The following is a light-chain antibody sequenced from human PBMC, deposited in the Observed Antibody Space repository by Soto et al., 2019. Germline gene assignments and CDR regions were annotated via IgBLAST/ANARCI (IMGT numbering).Light chain of an antibody. CDR3: QQYSDLPPP. Sequence: EIVLTQSPGTLSLSPGERATLSCRASQSVRSNYLAWYQQKPGQAPRLLIYNSSTRADGIPDRISDSGSGTVFALTISRLEPEEFALDYCQQYSDLPPPFGEGTQTDIK. CDR2: NSS. CDR1: QSVRSNY. V-gene: IGKV3-20*01. J-gene: IGKJ1*01.